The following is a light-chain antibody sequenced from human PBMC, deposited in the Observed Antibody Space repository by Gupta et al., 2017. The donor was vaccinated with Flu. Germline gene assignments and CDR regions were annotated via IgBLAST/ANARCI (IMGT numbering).Light chain of an antibody. V-gene: IGLV2-14*01. CDR1: SSDIGDYNY. CDR3: SAYTGSGTV. CDR2: EVS. J-gene: IGLJ3*02. Sequence: QSALTQPASVSGSPGQSITISCTGTSSDIGDYNYVSWYQQHPNKAPKLMIYEVSNRPSGVSNRFSGSKSGNTASLTISELQAEDDADYYCSAYTGSGTVFGGGTKVAV.